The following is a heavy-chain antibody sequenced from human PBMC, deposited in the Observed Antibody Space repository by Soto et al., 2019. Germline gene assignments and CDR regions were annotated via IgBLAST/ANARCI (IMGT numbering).Heavy chain of an antibody. CDR3: ARDSNWNYENWFDP. J-gene: IGHJ5*02. Sequence: NPSETLSLTCTVSGGSISSYYWSWIRQPPGKGLEWIGYIYYSGSTNYNPSLKSRVTISVDTSKNQFSLKLSSVTAADTAVYYCARDSNWNYENWFDPWGQGTLVTVSS. D-gene: IGHD1-7*01. CDR2: IYYSGST. CDR1: GGSISSYY. V-gene: IGHV4-59*01.